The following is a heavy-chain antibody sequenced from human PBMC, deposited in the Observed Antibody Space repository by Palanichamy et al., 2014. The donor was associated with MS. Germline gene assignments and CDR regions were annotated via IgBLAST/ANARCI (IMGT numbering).Heavy chain of an antibody. J-gene: IGHJ4*02. CDR1: GGSFSGYR. CDR2: IDPSGSTKYNP. Sequence: QVQLQQWGAGLLKPSETLSLTCAVYGGSFSGYRWSWIRQPPGKGLEWIGEIDPSGSTKYNPKYNPSLKSRVTISVDMSKKQFSLKLTSVTAADTAGYYCATQSHVVLGDSWGQGTLVTVSP. D-gene: IGHD2-15*01. V-gene: IGHV4-34*01. CDR3: ATQSHVVLGDS.